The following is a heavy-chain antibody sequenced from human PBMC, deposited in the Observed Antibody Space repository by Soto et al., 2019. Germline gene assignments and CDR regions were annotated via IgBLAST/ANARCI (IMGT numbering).Heavy chain of an antibody. CDR2: IRSKANSYAT. J-gene: IGHJ4*02. D-gene: IGHD3-22*01. CDR1: GFTFSGSA. Sequence: WGSLRLSCAASGFTFSGSAMHWFRQASGKGLEWVGRIRSKANSYATAYAASVKGRFTISRDDSKNTAYLQMNSLKTEDTAVYYCTSSLPSGGSGYEYLVYCGQGPLVTFSP. V-gene: IGHV3-73*01. CDR3: TSSLPSGGSGYEYLVY.